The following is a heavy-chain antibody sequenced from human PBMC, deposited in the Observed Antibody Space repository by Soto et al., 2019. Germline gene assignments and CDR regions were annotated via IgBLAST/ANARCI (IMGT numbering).Heavy chain of an antibody. V-gene: IGHV1-46*01. CDR1: GYTFTSYD. CDR3: AREAFLDSSSWIIDY. D-gene: IGHD6-13*01. Sequence: GASVKVSCKASGYTFTSYDMHWVRQAPGQGLEWMGIINPSGGSTSYAQKFQGRVTMTRDTSTSTVYMELSSLRSEDTAVYYCAREAFLDSSSWIIDYWGQGTLVTVSS. J-gene: IGHJ4*02. CDR2: INPSGGST.